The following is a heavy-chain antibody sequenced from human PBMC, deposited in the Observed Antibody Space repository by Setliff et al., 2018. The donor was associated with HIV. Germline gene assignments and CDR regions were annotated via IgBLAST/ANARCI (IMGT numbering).Heavy chain of an antibody. J-gene: IGHJ3*01. CDR1: GYTFTTYS. Sequence: ASVKVSCKASGYTFTTYSLHWVRQAPGQSLEWMGWINSYDGNTNYEQKFQGRVTMTTDTSTTSAYLELRSLRPDDTAVYFCARNKLSDAFDVRGPGTMVTVS. CDR3: ARNKLSDAFDV. V-gene: IGHV1-3*04. CDR2: INSYDGNT. D-gene: IGHD1-1*01.